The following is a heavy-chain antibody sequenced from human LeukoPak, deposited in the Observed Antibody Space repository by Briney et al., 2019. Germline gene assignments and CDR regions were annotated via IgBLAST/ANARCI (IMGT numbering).Heavy chain of an antibody. V-gene: IGHV3-30*02. D-gene: IGHD6-13*01. CDR1: GFTFSSYG. Sequence: GGSLRLSCAASGFTFSSYGMHWVRQAPGKGLEWVAFIRYDGSNKYYADSVKGRFTISRDNSKNTLYLQMNSLRAEDTAVYYCAKNVGIAAAGPGVDYWGQGTLVTVSS. J-gene: IGHJ4*02. CDR2: IRYDGSNK. CDR3: AKNVGIAAAGPGVDY.